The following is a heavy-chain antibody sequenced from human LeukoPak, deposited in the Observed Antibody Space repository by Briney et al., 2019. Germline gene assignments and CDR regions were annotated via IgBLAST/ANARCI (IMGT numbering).Heavy chain of an antibody. CDR2: IYYSRST. J-gene: IGHJ4*02. CDR1: GGSISSGGYY. V-gene: IGHV4-31*03. D-gene: IGHD5-24*01. CDR3: ARAKEMATFDY. Sequence: SETLSLTCTVSGGSISSGGYYWSWIRQHPGKGLEWIGYIYYSRSTYYNPSLKSRITISVDTSKNQFSLKLSSVTAADTAVYYCARAKEMATFDYWGQGTLVTVSS.